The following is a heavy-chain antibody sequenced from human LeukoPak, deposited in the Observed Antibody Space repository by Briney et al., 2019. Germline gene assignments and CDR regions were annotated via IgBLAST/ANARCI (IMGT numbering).Heavy chain of an antibody. CDR2: INPSGGTT. J-gene: IGHJ4*02. V-gene: IGHV1-46*04. CDR3: SRGKGLFDY. Sequence: GASVTVSCKASGYTFTTYYMHWVRQAPGQGLEWMGMINPSGGTTSYAQKLQGRVTMNRDTTTSTVYMELSSLRSEDTAVFYCSRGKGLFDYWGQGTLVTVSS. CDR1: GYTFTTYY.